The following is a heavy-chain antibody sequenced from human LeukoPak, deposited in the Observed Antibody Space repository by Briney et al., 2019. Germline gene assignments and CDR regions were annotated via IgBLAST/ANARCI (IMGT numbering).Heavy chain of an antibody. CDR1: GYTFTGYY. CDR2: INPNSGGT. Sequence: ASVKVSCKASGYTFTGYYMHWVRQAPGQGLEWMGWINPNSGGTNYAQKFQGRVTMTRDTSTSTVYMELSSLRSEDTAVYYCARGVGASLPRNAFDIWGQGTMVTVSS. J-gene: IGHJ3*02. V-gene: IGHV1-2*02. D-gene: IGHD1-26*01. CDR3: ARGVGASLPRNAFDI.